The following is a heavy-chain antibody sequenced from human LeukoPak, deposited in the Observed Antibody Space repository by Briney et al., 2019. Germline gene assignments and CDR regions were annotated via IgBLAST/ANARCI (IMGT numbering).Heavy chain of an antibody. D-gene: IGHD3-22*01. CDR3: AKGDRNLYNWFHP. J-gene: IGHJ5*02. Sequence: GRSLRLSCAASGFTFSSYGMHWVRQAPGKGLEWVAVISYDGSNKYYADSVKGRFTISRDNSKNTPYLQMNSLRAEDTAVYYCAKGDRNLYNWFHPWGQGTLVTVSS. V-gene: IGHV3-30*18. CDR2: ISYDGSNK. CDR1: GFTFSSYG.